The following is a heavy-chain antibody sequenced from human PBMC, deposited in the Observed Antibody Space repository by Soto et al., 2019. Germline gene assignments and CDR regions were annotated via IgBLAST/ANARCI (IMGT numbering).Heavy chain of an antibody. Sequence: ASVKVSCKASGGTFSSYAISWVRQAPGQGLEWMGIINPSGGNTNYAQKLQGRVTMTTDTSTSTAYMELRSLRSDDTAVYYCARDYRAPIVGATFDYWGQGTLVTVSS. V-gene: IGHV1-18*01. D-gene: IGHD1-26*01. CDR2: INPSGGNT. J-gene: IGHJ4*02. CDR3: ARDYRAPIVGATFDY. CDR1: GGTFSSYA.